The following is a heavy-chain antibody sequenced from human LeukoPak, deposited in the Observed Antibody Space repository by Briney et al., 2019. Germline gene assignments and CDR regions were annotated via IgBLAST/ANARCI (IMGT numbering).Heavy chain of an antibody. CDR3: ARADMVVAATYYFDY. V-gene: IGHV1-3*01. D-gene: IGHD2-15*01. CDR1: GYTFTSYA. Sequence: ASVKVSCKASGYTFTSYAMHWVRQAPGQRLEWMGWINAGNGNTKYSQKFQGRVTITRDTSASTAYMELSSLRSEDTAVYYCARADMVVAATYYFDYWGQGTLSPSPQ. CDR2: INAGNGNT. J-gene: IGHJ4*02.